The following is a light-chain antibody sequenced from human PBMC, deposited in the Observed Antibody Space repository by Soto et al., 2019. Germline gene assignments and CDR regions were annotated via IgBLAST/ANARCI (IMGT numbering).Light chain of an antibody. Sequence: EIVLTQSPGTLSLSPGERATLSCRASQSVSSSYLAWYQQKPGQAPRLLIYGASSRATGIPDRFSGSGSGTDFTLTISRLEPEDFAVYYCQVRTNWSIAFGRGTRLEIK. CDR1: QSVSSSY. CDR2: GAS. J-gene: IGKJ5*01. CDR3: QVRTNWSIA. V-gene: IGKV3D-20*02.